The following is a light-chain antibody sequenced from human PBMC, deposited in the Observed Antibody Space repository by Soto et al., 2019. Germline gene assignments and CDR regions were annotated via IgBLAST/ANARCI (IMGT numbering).Light chain of an antibody. CDR1: QNIATY. CDR3: QQSYNTPLT. J-gene: IGKJ4*01. Sequence: DIQMTQSPSSLSASIGNRGTLTCRASQNIATYLNWYQQTPGKAPKLLIYTASTLQSGVPSRFSGSGSGTDFTLTISSLQPEDFATFYCQQSYNTPLTFGGGTKVDIK. V-gene: IGKV1-39*01. CDR2: TAS.